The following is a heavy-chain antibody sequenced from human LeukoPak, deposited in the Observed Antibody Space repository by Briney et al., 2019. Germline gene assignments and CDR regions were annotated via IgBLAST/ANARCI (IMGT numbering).Heavy chain of an antibody. J-gene: IGHJ4*02. Sequence: SETLSLTCTVSGGSISDFYWSWIRQPPERGLEWIGYVRYDGFTNYNPSLQGRVTVSVDTSKNQFSLRLSSLTAADTAVHYCVRFRYCRSDKKCWYDFDYWGQGILVTVSS. D-gene: IGHD2-2*01. CDR1: GGSISDFY. CDR3: VRFRYCRSDKKCWYDFDY. V-gene: IGHV4-59*01. CDR2: VRYDGFT.